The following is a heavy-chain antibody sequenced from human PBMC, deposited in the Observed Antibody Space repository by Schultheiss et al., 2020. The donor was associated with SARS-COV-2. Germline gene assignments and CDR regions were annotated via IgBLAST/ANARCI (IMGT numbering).Heavy chain of an antibody. CDR2: ISYDGSNK. CDR1: GFTFSSYA. D-gene: IGHD1-7*01. J-gene: IGHJ4*02. CDR3: ARDGHWNYVRYFDY. V-gene: IGHV3-30*07. Sequence: GGSLRLSCAASGFTFSSYAMHWVRQAPGKGLEWVAVISYDGSNKYYADSVKGRFTISRDNSKNSLYLQMNSLRAEDTAVYYCARDGHWNYVRYFDYWGQGTLVTVSS.